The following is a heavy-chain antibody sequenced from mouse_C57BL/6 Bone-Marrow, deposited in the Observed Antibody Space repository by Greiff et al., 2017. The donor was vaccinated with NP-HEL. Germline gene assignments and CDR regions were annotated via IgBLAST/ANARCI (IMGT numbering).Heavy chain of an antibody. J-gene: IGHJ1*03. D-gene: IGHD2-1*01. V-gene: IGHV1-81*01. CDR2: IYPRSGNT. CDR3: ARRGDGNYAYFDV. Sequence: VQLQESGAELARPGASVKLSCKASGYTFTSYGISWVKQRTGQGLEWIGEIYPRSGNTYYNEKFKGKATLTADKSSSTAYMALRSLTSEDSAVYFCARRGDGNYAYFDVWGKGTTVTVSS. CDR1: GYTFTSYG.